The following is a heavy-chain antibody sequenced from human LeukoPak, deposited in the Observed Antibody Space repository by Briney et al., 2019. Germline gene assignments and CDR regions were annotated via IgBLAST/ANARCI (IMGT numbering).Heavy chain of an antibody. Sequence: GGSLRLSCAASGFTFSSYAMNWVRQAPGKGLEWVSSISGSGGSTYYAGSVKGRFTISRDNSKNTLYLQMNSLRAEDTAVYYCAKYPVRGVNPYYFDYWGQGTLVTVSS. D-gene: IGHD3-10*01. CDR3: AKYPVRGVNPYYFDY. J-gene: IGHJ4*02. CDR2: ISGSGGST. V-gene: IGHV3-23*01. CDR1: GFTFSSYA.